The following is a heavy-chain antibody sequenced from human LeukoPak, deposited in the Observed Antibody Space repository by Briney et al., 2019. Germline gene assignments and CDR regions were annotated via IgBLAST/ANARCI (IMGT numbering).Heavy chain of an antibody. CDR1: GYTFTSYD. Sequence: GASVKVSCKASGYTFTSYDINWVRQGTGQGLEWMGWMNPNSGNTGYAQKFQGRVTMTRNTSISTAYMELSSLRSEDTAVYYCARAIGYSYGFADYWGQGTLVTVSS. CDR3: ARAIGYSYGFADY. CDR2: MNPNSGNT. V-gene: IGHV1-8*01. J-gene: IGHJ4*02. D-gene: IGHD5-18*01.